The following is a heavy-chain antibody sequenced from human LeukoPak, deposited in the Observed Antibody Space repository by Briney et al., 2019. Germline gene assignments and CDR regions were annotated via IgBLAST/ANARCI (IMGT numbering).Heavy chain of an antibody. Sequence: GAPVKVSCKASGYTFSGYYMRWVRQAPGQGHEWMGWISPKSGDTNYAQNFQGRVTMTRDTSISTAYMELSRLTSDDTAVYYCARGRDKTTSPAIDYWGQGTLVTVSS. CDR2: ISPKSGDT. CDR3: ARGRDKTTSPAIDY. V-gene: IGHV1-2*02. D-gene: IGHD2-2*01. CDR1: GYTFSGYY. J-gene: IGHJ4*02.